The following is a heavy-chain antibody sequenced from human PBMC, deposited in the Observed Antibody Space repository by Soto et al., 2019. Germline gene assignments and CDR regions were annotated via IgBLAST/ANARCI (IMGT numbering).Heavy chain of an antibody. J-gene: IGHJ4*02. V-gene: IGHV3-7*01. Sequence: PVGSLRLSCAASGFTFSSYWMSWVRQAPGKGLEWVANIKQDGSEKYYVDSVKGRFTISRDNAKNSLYLQMNSLRAEDTAVYYCARLTDIVATIFAYWGQGTLVTVSS. D-gene: IGHD5-12*01. CDR1: GFTFSSYW. CDR3: ARLTDIVATIFAY. CDR2: IKQDGSEK.